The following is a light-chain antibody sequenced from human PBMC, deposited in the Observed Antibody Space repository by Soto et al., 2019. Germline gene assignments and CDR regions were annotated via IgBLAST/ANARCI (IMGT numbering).Light chain of an antibody. CDR2: GAS. Sequence: EIVLTQSPGTLSLSPGERATLSCRASQSVSSNYLAWYRQRPGQAPRLLIYGASSRATGIPDRFSGSGSGTDFTLTISRLEPEDFAVYYCQQYDSSPITFGQGRRLEIK. CDR1: QSVSSNY. V-gene: IGKV3-20*01. CDR3: QQYDSSPIT. J-gene: IGKJ5*01.